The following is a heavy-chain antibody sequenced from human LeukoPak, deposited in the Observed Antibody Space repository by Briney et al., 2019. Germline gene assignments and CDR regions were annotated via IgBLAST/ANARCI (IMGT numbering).Heavy chain of an antibody. CDR1: GFTVSSNY. D-gene: IGHD2-2*01. V-gene: IGHV3-53*05. Sequence: GGSLRLSCAASGFTVSSNYMSWVRQAPGKGLEWVSVIYSGGSTYYADSVKGRFTISRDNSKNKLDVQMSSLRAEDTAVYYCAGAQDTSWHNFDYWGQGTLVTVSP. J-gene: IGHJ4*02. CDR3: AGAQDTSWHNFDY. CDR2: IYSGGST.